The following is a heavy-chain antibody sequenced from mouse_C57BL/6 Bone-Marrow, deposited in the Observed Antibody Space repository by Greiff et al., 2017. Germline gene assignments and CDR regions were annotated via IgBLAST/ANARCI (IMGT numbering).Heavy chain of an antibody. Sequence: VQLQQPGAELVKPGASVKLSCKASGYTFTSYWMHWVKQRPGQGLEWIGMIHPNSGSTNYNEKCKSKATLTVDKSSSTAYMQLSSLTSENSAVYSCARSAFITTAVAGGFAYWGQGTLVTVSA. J-gene: IGHJ3*01. D-gene: IGHD1-1*01. CDR2: IHPNSGST. V-gene: IGHV1-64*01. CDR1: GYTFTSYW. CDR3: ARSAFITTAVAGGFAY.